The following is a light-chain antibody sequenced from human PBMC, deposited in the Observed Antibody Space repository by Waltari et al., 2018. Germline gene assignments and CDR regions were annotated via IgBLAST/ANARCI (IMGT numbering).Light chain of an antibody. CDR2: VAS. Sequence: DIQMTQSPSTLSASVGDRVTITCRGSQSINSWLAWYQQKPGKAPKLLIYVASSLESGVPSRFSGSGSGSEFTLTISSLQPDDFTTYYCQQYNSYPYTFGQGTKLEIK. V-gene: IGKV1-5*01. CDR3: QQYNSYPYT. J-gene: IGKJ2*01. CDR1: QSINSW.